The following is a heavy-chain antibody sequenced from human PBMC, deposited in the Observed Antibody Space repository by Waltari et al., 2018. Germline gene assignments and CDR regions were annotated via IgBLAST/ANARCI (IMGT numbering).Heavy chain of an antibody. V-gene: IGHV4-30-4*01. CDR2: IYYSGST. CDR1: GGSISSGVYY. CDR3: ARGSITMVRGVIIDY. J-gene: IGHJ4*02. D-gene: IGHD3-10*01. Sequence: QVQLQESGPGLVKPSQTMSLTCTVSGGSISSGVYYGSWIRAPPGKGLEWIGYIYYSGSTYYNPSLKSRVTISVDTSKNQFSLKLSSVTAADTAVYYCARGSITMVRGVIIDYWGQGTLVTVSS.